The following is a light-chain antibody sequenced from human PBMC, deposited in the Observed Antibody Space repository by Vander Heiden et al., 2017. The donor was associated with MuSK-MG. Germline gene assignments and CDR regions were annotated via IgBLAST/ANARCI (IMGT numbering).Light chain of an antibody. CDR1: QSIRSY. V-gene: IGKV3-11*01. CDR2: EAS. Sequence: IVLTQSPATLSLSPGERATLSCRASQSIRSYLAWYQQKPGQAPRLLIYEASNRATGIPARFSGGGSGTDFTLTISSLEPEDFAVYYCQQRSNWPITFGQGTRLEIK. J-gene: IGKJ5*01. CDR3: QQRSNWPIT.